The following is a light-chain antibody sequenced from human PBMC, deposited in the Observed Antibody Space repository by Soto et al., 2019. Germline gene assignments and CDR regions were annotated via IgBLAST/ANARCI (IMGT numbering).Light chain of an antibody. V-gene: IGKV3-20*01. J-gene: IGKJ3*01. CDR1: QSVSSSS. Sequence: EIVLAQSPGTLSLSPGERATLSCRASQSVSSSSLAWYQQKPGQAPRLLIYDASSRATGIPDRFTASGSGTDFTLTISRLEPEDFAMYYCQQDGNSFTFGPGTRVKIK. CDR3: QQDGNSFT. CDR2: DAS.